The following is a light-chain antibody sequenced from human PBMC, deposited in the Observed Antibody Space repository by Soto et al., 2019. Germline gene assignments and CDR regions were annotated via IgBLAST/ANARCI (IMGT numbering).Light chain of an antibody. V-gene: IGLV2-14*01. CDR3: SSYRGSSSLVV. Sequence: QSVLTQPASVSGSPGQSITISCTGTSSDVGGYNSVSWYQQHPDKAPKLIIFEVSNRPSGVSNRFSGSKSGNTASLTISGLQAEDEADYYCSSYRGSSSLVVFGGGTKVTVL. CDR2: EVS. J-gene: IGLJ2*01. CDR1: SSDVGGYNS.